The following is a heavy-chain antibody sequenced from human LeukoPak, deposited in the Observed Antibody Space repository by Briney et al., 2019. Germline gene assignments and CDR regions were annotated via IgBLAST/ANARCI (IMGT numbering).Heavy chain of an antibody. CDR2: INHSGST. V-gene: IGHV4-34*01. CDR1: GGSFSGYY. D-gene: IGHD6-6*01. CDR3: ARGGGYSSSLVGYDP. Sequence: PSETLSLTCAVYGGSFSGYYWSWIRQPPGKGLEWIGEINHSGSTNYNPSLKSRVTISVDTSKNQFSLKLSSVTAADTAVYYCARGGGYSSSLVGYDPWGQRTLVTVSS. J-gene: IGHJ5*02.